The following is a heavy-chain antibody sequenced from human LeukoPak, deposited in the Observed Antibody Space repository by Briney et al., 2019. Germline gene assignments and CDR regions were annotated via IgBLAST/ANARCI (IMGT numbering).Heavy chain of an antibody. D-gene: IGHD3-3*01. CDR1: GFTFSSYG. CDR3: AKDGDS. V-gene: IGHV3-30*18. J-gene: IGHJ4*02. CDR2: ISYDGSNK. Sequence: GGSLRLSCAASGFTFSSYGMHWVRQAPGKGLEWVAVISYDGSNKYYADSVKGRFTISRDNSKNTLYLQMNSLRAEDTAVYYCAKDGDSWGQGTLVTVSS.